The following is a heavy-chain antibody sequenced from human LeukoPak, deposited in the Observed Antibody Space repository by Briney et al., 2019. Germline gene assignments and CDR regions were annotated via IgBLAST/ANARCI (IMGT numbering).Heavy chain of an antibody. J-gene: IGHJ3*02. CDR1: GGSISSYY. V-gene: IGHV4-59*01. Sequence: PSETLSLTCTVSGGSISSYYWSWIRQPPGKGLEWIGYIYYSGSTNYNPSLKSRVTISVDTSKNQFSLKLSSVTAADTAVYYCARPVDSSGADAFDIWGQGTMVTVSS. CDR3: ARPVDSSGADAFDI. CDR2: IYYSGST. D-gene: IGHD3-22*01.